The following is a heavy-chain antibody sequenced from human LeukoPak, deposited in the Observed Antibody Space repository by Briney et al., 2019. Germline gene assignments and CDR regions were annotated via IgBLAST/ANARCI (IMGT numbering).Heavy chain of an antibody. D-gene: IGHD2-2*01. Sequence: ASVKVSCKASGYTFTSYDINSVRQATGQGLERMGWMNPNSGNTGYAQKFQGRVTITRNTSISTAYMELSSLRSEDTAVYYCATTGYCSSTSCSGTGNWFDPWGQGTLVTVSS. J-gene: IGHJ5*02. CDR1: GYTFTSYD. CDR2: MNPNSGNT. V-gene: IGHV1-8*03. CDR3: ATTGYCSSTSCSGTGNWFDP.